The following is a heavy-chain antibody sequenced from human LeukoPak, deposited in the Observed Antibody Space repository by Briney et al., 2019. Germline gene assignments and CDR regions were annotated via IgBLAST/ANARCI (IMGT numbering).Heavy chain of an antibody. CDR3: TRSEYTYYYDGSGYLIDY. D-gene: IGHD3-22*01. Sequence: GGSLRLSCAASGFTFGDYALTWVRQAPGKGLEWLGFIRRKTYAGTTELAASVEGRFTISRDDSKSIAYLQMNSLKTEDTAVYYCTRSEYTYYYDGSGYLIDYWGQGTLVTVSS. V-gene: IGHV3-49*04. CDR1: GFTFGDYA. CDR2: IRRKTYAGTT. J-gene: IGHJ4*02.